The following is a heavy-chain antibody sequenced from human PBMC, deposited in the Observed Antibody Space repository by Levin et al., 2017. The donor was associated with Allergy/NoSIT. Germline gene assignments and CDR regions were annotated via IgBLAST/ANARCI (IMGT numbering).Heavy chain of an antibody. CDR2: FDPEDGET. D-gene: IGHD1-7*01. Sequence: ASVKVSCKVSGYTLTELSMHWVRQAPGKGLEWMGGFDPEDGETIYAQKFQGRVTMTEDTSTDTAYMELSSLRSEDTAVYYCATPLGTGTTLNPPWFDPWGQGTLVTVSS. V-gene: IGHV1-24*01. J-gene: IGHJ5*02. CDR1: GYTLTELS. CDR3: ATPLGTGTTLNPPWFDP.